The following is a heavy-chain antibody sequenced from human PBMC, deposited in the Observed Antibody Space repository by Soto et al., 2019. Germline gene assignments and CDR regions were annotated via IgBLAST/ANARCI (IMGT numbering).Heavy chain of an antibody. CDR2: IYYSGST. D-gene: IGHD4-17*01. CDR3: ARKATVTTCFDY. CDR1: GGSISSGGYY. Sequence: SETLSLTCTVFGGSISSGGYYWSWIRQHPGKGLEWIGYIYYSGSTYYNPSLKSRVTISVDTSKNQFSLKLSSVTAADTAVYYCARKATVTTCFDYWGQGTLVTVS. J-gene: IGHJ4*02. V-gene: IGHV4-31*02.